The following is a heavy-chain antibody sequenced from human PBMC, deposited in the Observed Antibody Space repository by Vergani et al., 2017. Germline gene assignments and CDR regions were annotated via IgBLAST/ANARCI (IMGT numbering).Heavy chain of an antibody. J-gene: IGHJ6*02. Sequence: EVQLLESGGGLVQPGGSLRLSCAASGFTFSSYAMSWVRQAPGKGLEWVSAISGSGGSTYYADSVKGRFTISRDNSKNTLYLQMNSLRAEDTAVYYCARDPPDIVATIGLLGVWGQGTTVTVSS. CDR1: GFTFSSYA. CDR3: ARDPPDIVATIGLLGV. D-gene: IGHD5-12*01. V-gene: IGHV3-23*01. CDR2: ISGSGGST.